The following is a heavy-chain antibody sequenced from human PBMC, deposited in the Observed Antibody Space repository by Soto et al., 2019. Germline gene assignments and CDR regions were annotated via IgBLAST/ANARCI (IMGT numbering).Heavy chain of an antibody. V-gene: IGHV6-1*01. J-gene: IGHJ6*03. D-gene: IGHD1-7*01. Sequence: PSQTLSLTCAISGDSVSSNSAAWNWIRQSPSRGLEWLGRTYYRSRWYNDYAVSVQSRITVNSDTSKNQFSLHLNSVTPEDTAMYYCSGTSSLQWYYIDVWDKGTTVPVS. CDR3: SGTSSLQWYYIDV. CDR1: GDSVSSNSAA. CDR2: TYYRSRWYN.